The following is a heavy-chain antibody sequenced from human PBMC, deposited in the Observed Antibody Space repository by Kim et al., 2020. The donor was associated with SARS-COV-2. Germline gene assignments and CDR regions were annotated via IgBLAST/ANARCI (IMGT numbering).Heavy chain of an antibody. V-gene: IGHV1-69*13. J-gene: IGHJ4*02. CDR1: GGTFSSYA. D-gene: IGHD6-13*01. CDR2: IIPIFGTA. Sequence: SVKVSCKASGGTFSSYAISWVRQAPGQGLEWMGGIIPIFGTANYAQKLQGRVTITADESTSTAYMELSSLRSEDTAVYYCAKYSGSSSWPLTPGRAYYFDYWGQGTLVTVSS. CDR3: AKYSGSSSWPLTPGRAYYFDY.